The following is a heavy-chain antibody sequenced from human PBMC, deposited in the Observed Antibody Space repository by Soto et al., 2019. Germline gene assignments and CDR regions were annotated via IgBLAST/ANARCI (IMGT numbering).Heavy chain of an antibody. D-gene: IGHD4-17*01. J-gene: IGHJ6*02. CDR2: MYFSGST. CDR1: GGSISSYY. Sequence: QVQLQESGPGLVKPSETLSLTCTVSGGSISSYYWSWSGQPPGQGLEWIGYMYFSGSTNYNPSPQSRVTIAVETTNNHYSLQLLSAAAADAAVYYCGGLALTRVTIPGMDVWGQGTTVTVSS. CDR3: GGLALTRVTIPGMDV. V-gene: IGHV4-59*08.